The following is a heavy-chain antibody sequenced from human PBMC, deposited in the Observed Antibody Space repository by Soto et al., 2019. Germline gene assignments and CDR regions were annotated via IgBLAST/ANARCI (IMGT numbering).Heavy chain of an antibody. CDR1: GGSISSSSYY. Sequence: SETLSLTCTVSGGSISSSSYYWGWIRQPPGKGLEWIGSIYYSGSTYYNPSPKSRVTISVDTSKNQFSLKLSSVTAADTAVYYCARRQYKIGFDPWGQGTLVTVSS. V-gene: IGHV4-39*01. CDR2: IYYSGST. CDR3: ARRQYKIGFDP. J-gene: IGHJ5*02. D-gene: IGHD1-20*01.